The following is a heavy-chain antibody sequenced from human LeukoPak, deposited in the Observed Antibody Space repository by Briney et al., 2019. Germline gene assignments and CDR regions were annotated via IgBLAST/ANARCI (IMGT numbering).Heavy chain of an antibody. CDR2: ISGSGGST. D-gene: IGHD3-10*01. V-gene: IGHV3-23*01. J-gene: IGHJ3*01. CDR3: AKDRPPKASGAFDF. CDR1: GFTFSSYA. Sequence: GALRLSCAASGFTFSSYAMSWVRQAPGKGLEWVSGISGSGGSTYYADSVKGRFTISRDNSKNTLFLQMNSLRAEDTAVYNCAKDRPPKASGAFDFWGQGTKVTVSS.